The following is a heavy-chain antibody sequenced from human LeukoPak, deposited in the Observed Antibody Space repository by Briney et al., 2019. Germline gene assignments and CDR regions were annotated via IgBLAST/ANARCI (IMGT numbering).Heavy chain of an antibody. CDR1: GFTFSSYG. D-gene: IGHD3-3*01. Sequence: GGSLRLSCAASGFTFSSYGMHWVRQAPGKGLEWVAFIRYDGSNKYYADSVKGRFTISRDNSKNTLYLQMNSLRAEDTAVYYCAKDTLRFAGRGYYRDVWGKGTTVTVSS. J-gene: IGHJ6*03. V-gene: IGHV3-30*02. CDR2: IRYDGSNK. CDR3: AKDTLRFAGRGYYRDV.